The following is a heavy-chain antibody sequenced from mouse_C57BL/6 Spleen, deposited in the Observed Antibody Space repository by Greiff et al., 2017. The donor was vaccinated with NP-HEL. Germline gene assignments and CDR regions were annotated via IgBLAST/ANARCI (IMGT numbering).Heavy chain of an antibody. D-gene: IGHD2-5*01. J-gene: IGHJ3*01. Sequence: QVQLQQPGAELVKPGASVKLSCKASGYTFTSYWMHWVTQRPGQGLEWIGMLHPNSGSTNYNEKFKSKATLTVDKSSSTAYMQLSSLTSEDSAVYYCARNYYSNYGDAWFAYWGQGTLVTVSA. CDR3: ARNYYSNYGDAWFAY. CDR1: GYTFTSYW. V-gene: IGHV1-64*01. CDR2: LHPNSGST.